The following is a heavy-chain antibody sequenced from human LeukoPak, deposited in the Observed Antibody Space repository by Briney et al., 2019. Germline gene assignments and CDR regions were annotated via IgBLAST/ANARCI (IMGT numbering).Heavy chain of an antibody. V-gene: IGHV3-48*03. D-gene: IGHD2-2*01. CDR1: GFTFSSYE. J-gene: IGHJ6*02. Sequence: GGSLRLSCAASGFTFSSYEMNWVRQAPGKGLEWVSYISSSGSTIYYADSVKGRFTISGDNAKNSLYLQMNSLRAEDTAVYYCARALSTYQLGEYSHYYGMDVWGQGTTVTVSS. CDR2: ISSSGSTI. CDR3: ARALSTYQLGEYSHYYGMDV.